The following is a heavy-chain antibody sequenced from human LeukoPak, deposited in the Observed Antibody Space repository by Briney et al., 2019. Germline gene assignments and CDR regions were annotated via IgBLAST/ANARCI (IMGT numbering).Heavy chain of an antibody. V-gene: IGHV4-4*07. CDR2: IYTSGST. CDR3: ARDLIAAAGKRGFDP. J-gene: IGHJ5*02. D-gene: IGHD6-13*01. CDR1: GGSISSYY. Sequence: SETLSLTCTVSGGSISSYYWSWIRQPAGKGLEWIGRIYTSGSTNYNPSLKSRVTMSVDTSKNQFSLELSSVTAADTAVYYCARDLIAAAGKRGFDPWGQGTLVTVSS.